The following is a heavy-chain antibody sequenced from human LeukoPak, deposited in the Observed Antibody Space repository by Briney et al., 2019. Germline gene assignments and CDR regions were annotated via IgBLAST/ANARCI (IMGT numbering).Heavy chain of an antibody. CDR1: GGSISSYY. CDR2: IYTSGST. D-gene: IGHD3-22*01. J-gene: IGHJ3*02. V-gene: IGHV4-4*07. Sequence: SETLSLTCTVSGGSISSYYWSWIRQPAGMGLEWIGRIYTSGSTNYNPSLKSRVTMSVDTSKNQFSLKLSSVTAADTAVYYCARGGDSSGYYYVGAFDIWGQGTMVTVSS. CDR3: ARGGDSSGYYYVGAFDI.